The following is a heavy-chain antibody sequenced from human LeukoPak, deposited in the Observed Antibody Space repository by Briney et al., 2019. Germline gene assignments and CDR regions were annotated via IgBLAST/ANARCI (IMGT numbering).Heavy chain of an antibody. CDR2: IYHSGST. CDR3: ARVAPLDY. V-gene: IGHV4-38-2*01. Sequence: KPSETLSLTCAVSGYSISSSSWWGWIRQPPGKGLEWIGSIYHSGSTYYNPSLKSRVTISVDTSKNQFSLKLSSVTAADTAVYYCARVAPLDYWGQGTLVTVSS. CDR1: GYSISSSSW. J-gene: IGHJ4*02.